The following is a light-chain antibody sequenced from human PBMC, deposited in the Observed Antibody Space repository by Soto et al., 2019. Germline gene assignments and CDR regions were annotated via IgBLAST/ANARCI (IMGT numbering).Light chain of an antibody. J-gene: IGLJ1*01. V-gene: IGLV2-14*03. Sequence: HSDLTQAASVSGSPGQSITISCTRTSSDVGGNKYVSWYQHYPGKAPKLMVCDVSNRPSGVSNRFSGSKSGNTASLTISGLQAEDEADYYCSAFTGTTYVFGTGTKVTVL. CDR3: SAFTGTTYV. CDR1: SSDVGGNKY. CDR2: DVS.